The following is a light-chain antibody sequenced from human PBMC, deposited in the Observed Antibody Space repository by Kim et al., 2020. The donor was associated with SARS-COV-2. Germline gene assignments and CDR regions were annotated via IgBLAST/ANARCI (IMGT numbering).Light chain of an antibody. CDR2: QDS. V-gene: IGLV3-1*01. Sequence: SYELTQPPSVSVSPGQTASLTCSGDKLGDKYACWYQQKPGQSPVLVIYQDSKRPSGIPERFSGSNSGNTATLTISGTQAMDEADYYCQAWDSSVVFGGGTQLIV. CDR3: QAWDSSVV. CDR1: KLGDKY. J-gene: IGLJ2*01.